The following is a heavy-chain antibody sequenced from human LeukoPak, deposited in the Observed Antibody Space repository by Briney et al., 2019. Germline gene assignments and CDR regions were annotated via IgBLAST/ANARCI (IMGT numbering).Heavy chain of an antibody. CDR1: GGSISSSSYY. D-gene: IGHD3-3*01. CDR2: IYYSGST. Sequence: KTSETLSLTCTVSGGSISSSSYYWGWIRQPPGKGLEWIGSIYYSGSTYYNPSLKSRVTISVDTSKNQFSLKLSSVTAADTAVYYCARHQGSGFLEWLLVYYFDYWGQGTLVTVSS. CDR3: ARHQGSGFLEWLLVYYFDY. V-gene: IGHV4-39*01. J-gene: IGHJ4*02.